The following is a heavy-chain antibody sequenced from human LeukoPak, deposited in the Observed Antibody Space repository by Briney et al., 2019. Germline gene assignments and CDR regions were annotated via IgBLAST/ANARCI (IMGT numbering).Heavy chain of an antibody. CDR2: IKHDESEK. D-gene: IGHD3-9*01. CDR1: TFTFSTYW. V-gene: IGHV3-7*03. J-gene: IGHJ5*02. Sequence: PGGSLRLSCAASTFTFSTYWMSWVRQTPGKGLEWVANIKHDESEKYYVDSVKGRFTISRDNAKNSLYLQMNRMRAEDTAVYYCARLNYDILTGYPVGWFDPWGQGTLVTVSS. CDR3: ARLNYDILTGYPVGWFDP.